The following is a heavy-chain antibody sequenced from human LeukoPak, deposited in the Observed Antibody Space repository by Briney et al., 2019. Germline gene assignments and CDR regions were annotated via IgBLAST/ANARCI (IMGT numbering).Heavy chain of an antibody. Sequence: ASVKVSCKASGYTFTSYPMNWVRQAAGHGREWMGWINTYTGTPTYAQGFTGRFVFSLDTSVSTTYLQISSLKAEDTAVYYCARGDSSGSWVVGIDYWGQGILVTVSS. V-gene: IGHV7-4-1*02. CDR2: INTYTGTP. CDR1: GYTFTSYP. CDR3: ARGDSSGSWVVGIDY. J-gene: IGHJ4*02. D-gene: IGHD3-22*01.